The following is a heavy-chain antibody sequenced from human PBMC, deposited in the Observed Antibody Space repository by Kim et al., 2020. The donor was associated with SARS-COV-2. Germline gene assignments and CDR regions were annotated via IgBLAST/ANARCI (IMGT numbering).Heavy chain of an antibody. CDR2: ISWNSGSI. CDR1: GFTFDDYA. J-gene: IGHJ4*02. CDR3: AKVISHYYGSGSYWGGLPDY. V-gene: IGHV3-9*01. Sequence: GGSLRLSCAASGFTFDDYAMHWVRQAPGKGLEWVSGISWNSGSIGYADSVKGRFTISRDNAKNSLYLQMNSLRAEDTALYYCAKVISHYYGSGSYWGGLPDYWGQGTLVTVSS. D-gene: IGHD3-10*01.